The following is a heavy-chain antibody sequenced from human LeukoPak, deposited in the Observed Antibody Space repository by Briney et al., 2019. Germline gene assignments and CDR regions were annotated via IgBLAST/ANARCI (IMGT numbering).Heavy chain of an antibody. Sequence: PGRSLRLSCAASGFTFDDYAMPWVRQAPGKGLEWVSGISWNSGSIGYADSVKGRFTISRDNAKNSLYLQMNSLRAEDTALYYCAKDRGCSSTSCYSGFDYWGQGTLVTVSS. V-gene: IGHV3-9*01. D-gene: IGHD2-2*02. CDR3: AKDRGCSSTSCYSGFDY. J-gene: IGHJ4*02. CDR1: GFTFDDYA. CDR2: ISWNSGSI.